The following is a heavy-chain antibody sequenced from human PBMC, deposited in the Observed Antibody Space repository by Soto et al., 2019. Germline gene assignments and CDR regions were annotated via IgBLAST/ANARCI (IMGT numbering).Heavy chain of an antibody. V-gene: IGHV3-7*03. D-gene: IGHD6-13*01. CDR2: IKQDGSEK. CDR3: AKDGSSWLLYYFDY. Sequence: PGGSLRLSCAASGFTFSSYWMSWVRQAPGKGLEGVANIKQDGSEKYYVDSVKGRFTISRDNAKNSLYLQMNSLRAEDTAVYYCAKDGSSWLLYYFDYWGQGTLVTVSS. J-gene: IGHJ4*02. CDR1: GFTFSSYW.